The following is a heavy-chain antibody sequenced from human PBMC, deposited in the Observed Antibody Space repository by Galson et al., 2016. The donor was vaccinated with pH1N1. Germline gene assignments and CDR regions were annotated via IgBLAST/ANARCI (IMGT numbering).Heavy chain of an antibody. D-gene: IGHD2-15*01. CDR3: ARRPDGYCSGGRCYGVDYFDY. V-gene: IGHV5-51*01. Sequence: QSGAEVKKPGESLKISCKGSGYRFTNYWIGWVRQMPGKGLEWMGIIFPGDSDTRYSPSFQGQVTISADKSITTAYLQWSSLKASDTAMYYCARRPDGYCSGGRCYGVDYFDYWGQGTLVTVSP. J-gene: IGHJ4*02. CDR2: IFPGDSDT. CDR1: GYRFTNYW.